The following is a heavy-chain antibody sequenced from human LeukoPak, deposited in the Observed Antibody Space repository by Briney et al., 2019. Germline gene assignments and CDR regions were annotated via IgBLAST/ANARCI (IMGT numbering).Heavy chain of an antibody. CDR3: ARHGISVWGSYRSFDL. CDR1: GGSFSGYY. V-gene: IGHV4-34*01. CDR2: INHSGST. D-gene: IGHD3-16*02. J-gene: IGHJ2*01. Sequence: KSSETLSLTCAVYGGSFSGYYWSWIRQPPGKGLEWIGEINHSGSTNYNPSLKSRVTISVDTSKNQFSLKLSSVTAADTAVYYCARHGISVWGSYRSFDLWGRGTLVTVSS.